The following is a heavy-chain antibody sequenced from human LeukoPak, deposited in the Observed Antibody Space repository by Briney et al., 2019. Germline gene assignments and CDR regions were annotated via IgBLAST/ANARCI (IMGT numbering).Heavy chain of an antibody. CDR1: GGSISSGDYY. CDR3: ARGGEPGFNWFDP. D-gene: IGHD2-21*01. Sequence: SQTLSLTCTVSGGSISSGDYYWSSIRQPPGKGLEWIGYIYYSGITYYNPSLKSRVTISVDTSKNQFSLKLSSVTAADTAVYYCARGGEPGFNWFDPWGQGTLVTVSS. J-gene: IGHJ5*02. V-gene: IGHV4-30-4*01. CDR2: IYYSGIT.